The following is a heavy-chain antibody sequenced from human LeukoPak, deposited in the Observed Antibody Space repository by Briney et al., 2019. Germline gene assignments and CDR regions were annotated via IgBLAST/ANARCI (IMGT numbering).Heavy chain of an antibody. D-gene: IGHD2-15*01. CDR3: ARGPLAANHAGLRDY. CDR2: INPNSGGT. Sequence: ASVNVSCTSSGYTFTVYYMYWVRQAPGPGLEWMGRINPNSGGTNYAQKFQGRVTMTRDTSISTAYMELSRLRSDDTAVYYCARGPLAANHAGLRDYWGQGTLVTVSS. V-gene: IGHV1-2*06. J-gene: IGHJ4*02. CDR1: GYTFTVYY.